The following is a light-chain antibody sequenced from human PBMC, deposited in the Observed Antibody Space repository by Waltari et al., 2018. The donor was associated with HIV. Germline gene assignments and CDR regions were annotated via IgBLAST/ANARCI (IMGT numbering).Light chain of an antibody. CDR2: RNN. J-gene: IGLJ2*01. CDR1: SSNIGSNY. V-gene: IGLV1-47*01. Sequence: QSVLTQPPSASGTPGQRVTISCSGSSSNIGSNYVYWYQQLPGTAPKLLIYRNNRRPSGVPDRFSGSQSGTSASLAISGLRSEDEADYYCAAWDDSLSAVFGGGTKLTVL. CDR3: AAWDDSLSAV.